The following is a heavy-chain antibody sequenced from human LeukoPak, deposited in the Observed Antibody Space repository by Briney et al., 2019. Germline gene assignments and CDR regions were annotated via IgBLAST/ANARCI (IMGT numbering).Heavy chain of an antibody. D-gene: IGHD5-12*01. V-gene: IGHV4-31*03. CDR2: IYYSGST. CDR1: GGSISSGGYY. J-gene: IGHJ4*02. Sequence: PSETLSLTCTVSGGSISSGGYYWSWIRQHPGKGLEWIGYIYYSGSTYYNPSLKSRVTISVDTSKNQFSLKLCSVTAADTAVYYCARAGGGYDPIDYWGQGTLVTVSS. CDR3: ARAGGGYDPIDY.